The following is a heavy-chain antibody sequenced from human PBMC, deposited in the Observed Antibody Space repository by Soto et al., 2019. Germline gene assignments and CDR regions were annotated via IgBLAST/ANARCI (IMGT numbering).Heavy chain of an antibody. CDR1: GGSISTYY. CDR3: ARDRNGWAQVVDY. Sequence: SETLSLTCTVSGGSISTYYWTWIRQPPGKGLEWIGYVHYSGTTNYNPSLKSRVTMSVDNAKNSLYLQMNSLRAEDTAVYYCARDRNGWAQVVDYWGQGTLVTVSS. J-gene: IGHJ4*02. D-gene: IGHD6-19*01. CDR2: VHYSGTT. V-gene: IGHV4-59*12.